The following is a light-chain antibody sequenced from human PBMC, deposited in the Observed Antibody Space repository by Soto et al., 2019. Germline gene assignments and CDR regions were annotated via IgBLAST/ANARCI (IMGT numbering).Light chain of an antibody. CDR3: QHYYDVPLT. CDR1: QSVLQSSNNKNY. V-gene: IGKV4-1*01. J-gene: IGKJ5*01. CDR2: WAS. Sequence: DIVLTQSPDSLTVSLGERATINCKSGQSVLQSSNNKNYLAWYQQKPGQPPKLLIYWASTRESRVPDRFSGSGSGTDFTLTISSLQAEDVAVYYCQHYYDVPLTFGQGTRLEIK.